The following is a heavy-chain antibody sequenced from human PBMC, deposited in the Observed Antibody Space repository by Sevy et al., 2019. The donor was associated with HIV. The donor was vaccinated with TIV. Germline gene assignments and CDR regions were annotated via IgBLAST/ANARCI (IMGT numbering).Heavy chain of an antibody. D-gene: IGHD4-17*01. Sequence: SETLSLTCTVSGGSISSGGYYWSWIRQHPGKGLEWIGYIYYSGSTYYNPSLKSRVTISVDTSKNQFSLKLSSVTAADTAVYYCASEKPTTVTTGGWFDPWGQGTLVTVSS. CDR3: ASEKPTTVTTGGWFDP. CDR2: IYYSGST. CDR1: GGSISSGGYY. J-gene: IGHJ5*02. V-gene: IGHV4-31*03.